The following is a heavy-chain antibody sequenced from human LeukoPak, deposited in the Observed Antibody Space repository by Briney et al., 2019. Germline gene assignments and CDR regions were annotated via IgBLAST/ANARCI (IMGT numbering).Heavy chain of an antibody. CDR2: INHSGNT. J-gene: IGHJ4*02. Sequence: SETLSLTCAVYGGSFSGYYWSWIRQPPGKGLEWIGEINHSGNTNYNPSLKSRVTISVDTSKNQFSLKLSSVTAADTAVYYCATHTIFGVGYWGQGTLVTVSS. V-gene: IGHV4-34*01. D-gene: IGHD3-3*01. CDR1: GGSFSGYY. CDR3: ATHTIFGVGY.